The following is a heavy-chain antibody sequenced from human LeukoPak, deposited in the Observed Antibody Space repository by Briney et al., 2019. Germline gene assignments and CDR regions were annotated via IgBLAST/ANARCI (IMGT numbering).Heavy chain of an antibody. J-gene: IGHJ4*02. Sequence: QPGGSLRLSCAASGFAFSPYWMHWVRQAPGKGLEWISYISTSSSTIYYADSVKGRLTISRDNGKNSLYLQMNSLRDEDTAVYYCARRGYFDYWGQGTLVTVSS. CDR3: ARRGYFDY. D-gene: IGHD5-12*01. CDR1: GFAFSPYW. V-gene: IGHV3-48*02. CDR2: ISTSSSTI.